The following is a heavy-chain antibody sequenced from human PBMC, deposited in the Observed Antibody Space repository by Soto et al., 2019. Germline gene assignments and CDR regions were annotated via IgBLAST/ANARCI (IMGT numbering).Heavy chain of an antibody. J-gene: IGHJ4*02. Sequence: EVQLVESGGGLVQPGGSLRLSCAASGFTFSSYWMSWVRQAPGKGLEWVANIKGDGNELYYVDSVKARFTISRDNAKNSLYLQMNSLRAEDTAVYYCARLVSAAANDYWGQGALVTVSS. CDR1: GFTFSSYW. CDR2: IKGDGNEL. V-gene: IGHV3-7*04. D-gene: IGHD1-26*01. CDR3: ARLVSAAANDY.